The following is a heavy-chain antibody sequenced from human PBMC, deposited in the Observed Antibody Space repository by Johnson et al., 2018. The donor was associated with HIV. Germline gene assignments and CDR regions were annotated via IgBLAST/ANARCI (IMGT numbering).Heavy chain of an antibody. D-gene: IGHD2-15*01. CDR2: ISYDGSNK. Sequence: QVQLVESGGGGVQPGRSLRLSCAASAFTFSSYGMHWVRQAPGKGLEWVAVISYDGSNKYYADSVKGRFTISRDNSKNTLYLQMNSLRAEDTAVFYCAKDAYCSGGRCYGFGAFDIWGQGTMVTVSS. V-gene: IGHV3-30*18. CDR3: AKDAYCSGGRCYGFGAFDI. J-gene: IGHJ3*02. CDR1: AFTFSSYG.